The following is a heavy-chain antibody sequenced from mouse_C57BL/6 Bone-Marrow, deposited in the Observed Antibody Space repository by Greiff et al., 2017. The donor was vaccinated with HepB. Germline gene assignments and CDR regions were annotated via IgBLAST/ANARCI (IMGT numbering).Heavy chain of an antibody. CDR1: GFTFSSYA. CDR2: ISSGGDYI. Sequence: EVQGVESGEGLVKPGGSLKLSCAASGFTFSSYAMSWVRQTPEKRLEWVAYISSGGDYIYYADTVKGRFTISRDNARNTLYLQMSSLKSEDTAMYYCTREGSSYLFFDYWGQGTTLTVSS. D-gene: IGHD1-1*01. J-gene: IGHJ2*01. V-gene: IGHV5-9-1*02. CDR3: TREGSSYLFFDY.